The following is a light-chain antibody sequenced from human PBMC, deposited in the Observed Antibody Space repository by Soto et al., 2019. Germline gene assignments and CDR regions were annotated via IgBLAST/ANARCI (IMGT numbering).Light chain of an antibody. V-gene: IGKV3-15*01. CDR2: GAS. Sequence: EIVMTQSPSTLSVSPWERATLSCRASQSVSSNLAWYQQKPGQAPRLLIYGASTRATGIPARFSGSGSGTDFTLTISSLEPEDFAVYYCQQRSNPITFGQGTRLEIK. CDR3: QQRSNPIT. J-gene: IGKJ5*01. CDR1: QSVSSN.